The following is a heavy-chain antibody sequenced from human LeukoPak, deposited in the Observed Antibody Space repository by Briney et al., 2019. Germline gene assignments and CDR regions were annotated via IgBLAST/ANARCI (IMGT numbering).Heavy chain of an antibody. CDR1: GFTFSSYA. J-gene: IGHJ4*02. V-gene: IGHV3-23*01. Sequence: PGGSLRLSCAASGFTFSSYAMSWVRQAPGEGLEWVSAISGSGGGTYYADSVKGRFTISRDNSKNTLYLQMNSLRAEDTAVYYCAKDPTMIVVVIPHYWRQGTLDTVSS. CDR2: ISGSGGGT. CDR3: AKDPTMIVVVIPHY. D-gene: IGHD3-22*01.